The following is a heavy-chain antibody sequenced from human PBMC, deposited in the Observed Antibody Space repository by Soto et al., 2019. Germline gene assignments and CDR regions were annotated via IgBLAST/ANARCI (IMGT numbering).Heavy chain of an antibody. V-gene: IGHV1-69*13. CDR1: GGTFSSYA. CDR2: IIPIFGTA. CDR3: AAPDCSGGSCYSASWFDP. Sequence: SVKVSCKASGGTFSSYAISWVRQAPGQGLEWMGGIIPIFGTANYAQKFQGRVTITADESTSTAYMELSSLRSEDTAVYYCAAPDCSGGSCYSASWFDPWGQGTLVTVSS. J-gene: IGHJ5*02. D-gene: IGHD2-15*01.